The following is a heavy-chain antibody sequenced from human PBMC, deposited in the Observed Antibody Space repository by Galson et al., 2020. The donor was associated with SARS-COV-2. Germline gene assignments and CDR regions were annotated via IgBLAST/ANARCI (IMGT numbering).Heavy chain of an antibody. D-gene: IGHD3-22*01. CDR2: INYSGST. J-gene: IGHJ4*02. Sequence: SETLSLTCTVSGGSIRSYYWSWIRQPQGKGLEWHGYINYSGSTNYNHSLKSRVTISVDTSKNQFSLKLSSVTAADTAVYYCASSSYYDGEGVCDYWGQGTLVTVSS. CDR3: ASSSYYDGEGVCDY. CDR1: GGSIRSYY. V-gene: IGHV4-59*08.